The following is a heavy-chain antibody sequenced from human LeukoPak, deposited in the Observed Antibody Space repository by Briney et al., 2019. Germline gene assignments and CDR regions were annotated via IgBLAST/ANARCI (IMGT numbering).Heavy chain of an antibody. Sequence: SGTLSLTRAVSGGSISSSNWWSWVRQPPGKGLEWIGEIYHSGSTNYNPSLKSRVTISVDKSKNQFSLKLSSVTAADTAVYYCATDGYYYDKAFDIWGQGTMVTVSS. CDR1: GGSISSSNW. V-gene: IGHV4-4*02. CDR3: ATDGYYYDKAFDI. J-gene: IGHJ3*02. D-gene: IGHD3-22*01. CDR2: IYHSGST.